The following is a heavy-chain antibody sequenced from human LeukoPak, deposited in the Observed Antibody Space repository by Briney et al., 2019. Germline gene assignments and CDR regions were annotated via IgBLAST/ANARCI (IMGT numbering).Heavy chain of an antibody. CDR2: IYYSGST. CDR1: GGSISSGGYY. Sequence: SQTLSLTCTVSGGSISSGGYYWSWIRQQPGKGLEWIGYIYYSGSTYYNPSLKSRVALSVDTSKNQFSLKLSSLTAADTAVYYCAKSREEIRGLDAFDIWGQGTMVTVSS. CDR3: AKSREEIRGLDAFDI. D-gene: IGHD5-24*01. V-gene: IGHV4-31*03. J-gene: IGHJ3*02.